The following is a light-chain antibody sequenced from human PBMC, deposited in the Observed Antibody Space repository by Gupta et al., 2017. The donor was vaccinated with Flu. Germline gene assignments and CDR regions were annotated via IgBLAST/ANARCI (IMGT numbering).Light chain of an antibody. CDR2: MSS. Sequence: PSTLSAAVGGRVTITCRASQSISRWLAWYQLKPGKAPKLLIDMSSSLHSGGPSRCSGSGSGTEVTLSVSSLQPEDFATYFCQQYSWDTLTFGQGTRLE. CDR3: QQYSWDTLT. V-gene: IGKV1-5*03. J-gene: IGKJ5*01. CDR1: QSISRW.